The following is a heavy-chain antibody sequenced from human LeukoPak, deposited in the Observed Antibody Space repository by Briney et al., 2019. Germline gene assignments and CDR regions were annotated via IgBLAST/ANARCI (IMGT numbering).Heavy chain of an antibody. D-gene: IGHD6-19*01. J-gene: IGHJ3*02. CDR2: IYTSGST. V-gene: IGHV4-4*07. CDR1: GGSISSYY. Sequence: SETLSLTCTVSGGSISSYYWSWIRQPAGKGLEWIGRIYTSGSTNYNPSLKSRVTISVDTSKNQFSLKLSSVTAADTAVYYCARKEQWLPHDAFDIWGQGTMVTVSS. CDR3: ARKEQWLPHDAFDI.